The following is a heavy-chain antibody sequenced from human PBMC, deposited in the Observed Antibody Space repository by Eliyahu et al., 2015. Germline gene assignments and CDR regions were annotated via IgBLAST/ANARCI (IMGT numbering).Heavy chain of an antibody. CDR1: GFTFSVAW. CDR2: IKSLSDGGTT. Sequence: EGQLVESGGGLVKPGGSHRLSCAATGFTFSVAWMGWXRQAPGKGLEWVGXIKSLSDGGTTDYAAAVKGRFTISRDDSEDTLYLQMNSLTTEDTGVYYCTTDPITISGVLIAPPDYWGQGIQVIVSP. J-gene: IGHJ4*02. CDR3: TTDPITISGVLIAPPDY. D-gene: IGHD3-3*01. V-gene: IGHV3-15*01.